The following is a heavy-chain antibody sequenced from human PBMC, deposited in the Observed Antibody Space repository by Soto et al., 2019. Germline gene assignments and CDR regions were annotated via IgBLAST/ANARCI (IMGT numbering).Heavy chain of an antibody. CDR1: GYTFTGYY. J-gene: IGHJ6*02. CDR3: ARALAAAPYYYYYGMDV. D-gene: IGHD6-13*01. CDR2: INPNSGGT. Sequence: ASVKFSCKASGYTFTGYYMHWVRQAPGQGLEWMGWINPNSGGTNYAQKFQGWVTMTRDTSISTAYMELSRLRSDDTAVYYCARALAAAPYYYYYGMDVWGQGTTVTVSS. V-gene: IGHV1-2*04.